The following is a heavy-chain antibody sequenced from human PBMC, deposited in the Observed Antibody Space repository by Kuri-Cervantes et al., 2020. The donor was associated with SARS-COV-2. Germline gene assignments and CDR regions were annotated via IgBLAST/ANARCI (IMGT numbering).Heavy chain of an antibody. J-gene: IGHJ4*02. CDR3: ARALYLVDY. CDR2: IYTSGST. CDR1: GGSISSGSYY. Sequence: LRLSCTVSGGSISSGSYYWSWIRQPAGKGLEWIGYIYTSGSTNYNPSLKSRVTISVDTSKNQFSLKLSSVTAADTAVYYCARALYLVDYWGQGTLVTVSS. D-gene: IGHD2-8*01. V-gene: IGHV4-61*09.